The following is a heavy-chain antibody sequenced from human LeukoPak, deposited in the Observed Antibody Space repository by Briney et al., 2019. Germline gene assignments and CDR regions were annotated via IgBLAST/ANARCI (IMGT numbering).Heavy chain of an antibody. CDR3: ARDLMGIAYRGAFYY. J-gene: IGHJ4*02. V-gene: IGHV3-21*04. D-gene: IGHD6-13*01. CDR1: GFTFSTYS. Sequence: GGSLRLSCAASGFTFSTYSMNWVRQAPGKGLEWVSSISSSSTYTNYADSVKGRFTISRDNAKNSLYLQMNSLRAEDTAVYYCARDLMGIAYRGAFYYWGQGTLVTVSS. CDR2: ISSSSTYT.